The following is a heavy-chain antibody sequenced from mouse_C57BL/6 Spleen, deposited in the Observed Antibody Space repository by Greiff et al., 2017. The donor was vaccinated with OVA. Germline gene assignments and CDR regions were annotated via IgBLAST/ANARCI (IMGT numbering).Heavy chain of an antibody. V-gene: IGHV5-17*01. CDR1: GFTFSDYG. Sequence: EVKLMESGGGLVKPGGSLKLSCEASGFTFSDYGMHWVRQAPEKGLEWVAYISSGSSTIYYADTVKGRFTISRDNAKNTLFLQMTSLRSEDTAMYYCATHDYGDYWGQGTTLTVSS. CDR3: ATHDYGDY. CDR2: ISSGSSTI. J-gene: IGHJ2*01.